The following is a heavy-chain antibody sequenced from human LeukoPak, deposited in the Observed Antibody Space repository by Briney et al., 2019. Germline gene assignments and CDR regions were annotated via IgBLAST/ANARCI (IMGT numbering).Heavy chain of an antibody. J-gene: IGHJ4*02. CDR1: GFTFSNYA. Sequence: GGSLRLSCAASGFTFSNYAMSWVRQAPGKGLEWVSAISGSGGSTYYADSVKGRFTISRDNSKNTLYLQMNSLGAEDTALYYCAKDVGDGESSSWYVFDYWGQGTLVTVSS. V-gene: IGHV3-23*01. D-gene: IGHD6-13*01. CDR2: ISGSGGST. CDR3: AKDVGDGESSSWYVFDY.